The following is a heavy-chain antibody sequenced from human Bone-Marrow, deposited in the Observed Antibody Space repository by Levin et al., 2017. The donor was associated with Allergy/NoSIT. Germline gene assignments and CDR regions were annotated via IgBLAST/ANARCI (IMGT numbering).Heavy chain of an antibody. CDR1: GFTFSSYA. CDR2: ISGSGGST. V-gene: IGHV3-23*01. CDR3: AKGSALSYNYYFDY. J-gene: IGHJ4*02. D-gene: IGHD5-24*01. Sequence: GESLKISCAASGFTFSSYAMSWVRQAPGKGLEWVSAISGSGGSTYYADSVKGRFTISRDNSKNTLYLQINSLRAEDTAVYYCAKGSALSYNYYFDYWGQGTLVTVSS.